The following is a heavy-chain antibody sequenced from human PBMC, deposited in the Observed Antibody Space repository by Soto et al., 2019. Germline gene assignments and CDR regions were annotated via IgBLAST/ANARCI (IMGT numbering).Heavy chain of an antibody. D-gene: IGHD3-22*01. J-gene: IGHJ4*02. CDR1: GYTLTELS. CDR3: ATVRNYYDSSGNARDY. Sequence: GASVKVSCKVSGYTLTELSMHWVRQAPGKGLEWMGGFDPEDGETIYAQKFQGRVTMTEDTSTDTAYMELSSLRSEDTAVYYCATVRNYYDSSGNARDYWDEGTLVTVSP. CDR2: FDPEDGET. V-gene: IGHV1-24*01.